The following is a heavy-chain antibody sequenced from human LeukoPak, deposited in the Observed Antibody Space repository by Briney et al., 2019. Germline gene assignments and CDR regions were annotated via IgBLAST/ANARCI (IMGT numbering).Heavy chain of an antibody. D-gene: IGHD3-3*01. Sequence: GGSLRLSCAASGFTFRSYAIYWVRQAPGKGLEWVSLISGDGGSTYYADSVKGRFTISRDNSKNSLYLQMTNLRTEDTALYYCAKGFSVLASNHYFYYYGMDVWGQGTTVTVSS. CDR1: GFTFRSYA. J-gene: IGHJ6*02. V-gene: IGHV3-43*02. CDR3: AKGFSVLASNHYFYYYGMDV. CDR2: ISGDGGST.